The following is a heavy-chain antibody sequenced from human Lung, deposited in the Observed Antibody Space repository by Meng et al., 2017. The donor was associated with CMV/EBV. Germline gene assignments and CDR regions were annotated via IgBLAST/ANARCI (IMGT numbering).Heavy chain of an antibody. Sequence: GESLKISCTASGFTFGDYAMSWVRQAPGKGLEWVGFIRSKAYGGTTEYAASVKGRFTISRDDSKSIAYLQMNSLKTEDKAVYYCTRALDYYDSSAFYYYYGMDVWGQGTTVTVSS. J-gene: IGHJ6*02. CDR3: TRALDYYDSSAFYYYYGMDV. D-gene: IGHD3-22*01. CDR1: GFTFGDYA. CDR2: IRSKAYGGTT. V-gene: IGHV3-49*04.